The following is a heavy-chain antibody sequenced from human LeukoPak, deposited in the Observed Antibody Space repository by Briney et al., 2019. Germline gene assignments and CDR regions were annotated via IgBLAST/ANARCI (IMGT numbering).Heavy chain of an antibody. CDR1: GGSISGYS. CDR2: MYDTGHT. Sequence: SETLSLTCSVSGGSISGYSWSWIRQPPGKGLQWIGYMYDTGHTMYNSTLKSRVTMSLDTSKNQFSLRLSSLTAADTAVYYCARHPFATPFDYWGPGTLVTVSS. D-gene: IGHD2-15*01. CDR3: ARHPFATPFDY. J-gene: IGHJ4*02. V-gene: IGHV4-59*08.